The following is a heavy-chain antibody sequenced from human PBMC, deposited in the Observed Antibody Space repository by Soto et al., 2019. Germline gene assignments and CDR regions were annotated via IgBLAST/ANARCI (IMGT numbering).Heavy chain of an antibody. CDR3: ARRGSGWYFVY. V-gene: IGHV4-59*01. Sequence: SETLSLTCTVSGGSISSYYWSWIRQPPGKGLEWIGQIYYSGSTNYNPSLKSRVTISVDTSKNQFSLKLSSVTAADTAVYYCARRGSGWYFVYWGKGTRGTVSS. D-gene: IGHD6-19*01. CDR1: GGSISSYY. CDR2: IYYSGST. J-gene: IGHJ4*02.